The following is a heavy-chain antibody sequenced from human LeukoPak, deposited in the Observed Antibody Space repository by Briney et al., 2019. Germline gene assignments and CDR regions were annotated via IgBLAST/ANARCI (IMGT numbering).Heavy chain of an antibody. CDR2: INHSGST. D-gene: IGHD3-10*01. Sequence: SETLSLTCAVSGGSFSGYYWSWIRQPPGKGLEWIGEINHSGSTNYNPSLKSRVTISVDTSKNRFSLKLSSVTAADTAVYYCATQMVRGVTHWFDPWGQGTLVTVSS. CDR1: GGSFSGYY. V-gene: IGHV4-34*01. J-gene: IGHJ5*02. CDR3: ATQMVRGVTHWFDP.